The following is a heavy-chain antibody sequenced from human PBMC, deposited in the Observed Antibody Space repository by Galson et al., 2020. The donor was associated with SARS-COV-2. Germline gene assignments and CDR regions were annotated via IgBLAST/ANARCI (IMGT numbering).Heavy chain of an antibody. J-gene: IGHJ4*02. CDR2: IYSGGST. D-gene: IGHD6-13*01. V-gene: IGHV3-53*01. Sequence: GESLKISCVASGFTVSSNYMNWVRQAPGKGLEWVSVIYSGGSTDYADSVKGRFTISRDSSKNTVFLQMNSLRADDTAVYYCARVGFSSSWYPFDYWGQGTLVTVSS. CDR1: GFTVSSNY. CDR3: ARVGFSSSWYPFDY.